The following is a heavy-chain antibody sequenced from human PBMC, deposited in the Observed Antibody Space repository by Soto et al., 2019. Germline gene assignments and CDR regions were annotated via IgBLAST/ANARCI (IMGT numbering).Heavy chain of an antibody. D-gene: IGHD2-15*01. CDR3: ARVRCSGGSCYSPPMY. J-gene: IGHJ4*02. Sequence: QVQLQQWGAGLLKPSETLSLTCAVYGGSFSGYYWSWIRQPPGKGLGWIGEINHSGSTNYNPSLKSRVTISVDTSKNQFSLKLSSVTAADTAVYYCARVRCSGGSCYSPPMYWGQGTLVTVSS. CDR1: GGSFSGYY. V-gene: IGHV4-34*01. CDR2: INHSGST.